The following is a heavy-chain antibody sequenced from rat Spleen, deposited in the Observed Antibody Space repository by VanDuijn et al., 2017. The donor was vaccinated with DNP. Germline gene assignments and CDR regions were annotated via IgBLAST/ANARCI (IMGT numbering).Heavy chain of an antibody. D-gene: IGHD1-12*02. CDR2: ISSNGDDT. V-gene: IGHV5-31*01. CDR1: GFTFNNFW. CDR3: ARSQGYYYDGSYYPFAY. Sequence: EVQLVESGGDLVQPGKSLKVSCVASGFTFNNFWMTWIRQVPGKGLEWVASISSNGDDTYYPASVKGRFTISRDNAKNILYLQMNSVQTEDTAMYFCARSQGYYYDGSYYPFAYWGQGTLVTVSS. J-gene: IGHJ3*01.